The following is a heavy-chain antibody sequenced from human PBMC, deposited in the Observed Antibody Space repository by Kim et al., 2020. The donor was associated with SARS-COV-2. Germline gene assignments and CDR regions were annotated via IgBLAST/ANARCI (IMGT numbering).Heavy chain of an antibody. D-gene: IGHD3-10*01. J-gene: IGHJ6*02. V-gene: IGHV3-23*01. CDR2: ISNSGSDT. CDR3: AKRNGYHGSGYMDV. Sequence: GGSLRLSCTASGFTFSNYNMNWVRQAPGKGLEWVSAISNSGSDTFDADSVKGRFTISRDNAKNTLYLQMSNLRADDTAIYYCAKRNGYHGSGYMDVWGPGTTVTVSS. CDR1: GFTFSNYN.